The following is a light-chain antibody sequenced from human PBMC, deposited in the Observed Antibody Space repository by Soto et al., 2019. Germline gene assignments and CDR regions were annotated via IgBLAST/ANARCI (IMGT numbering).Light chain of an antibody. CDR3: QTWGTGIIV. V-gene: IGLV4-69*01. Sequence: QSVLTQSPSASASLGASVKLTCTLSSGHSIYAIAWHQQQPEKGPRYLMKLNSDGSHSKGDGIHDRFSGSSSGAERYLTISSLQSEDEADYYCQTWGTGIIVFGGGTKLNVL. J-gene: IGLJ2*01. CDR1: SGHSIYA. CDR2: LNSDGSH.